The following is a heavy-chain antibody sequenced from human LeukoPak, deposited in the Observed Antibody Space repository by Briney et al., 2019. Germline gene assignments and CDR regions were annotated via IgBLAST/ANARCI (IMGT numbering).Heavy chain of an antibody. V-gene: IGHV3-21*01. J-gene: IGHJ3*02. Sequence: PGGSLRLSCAASGFTFSGYSMNWVRQAPGKGLEWVSSISSSSSYIYYADSVKGRFTISRDNAKNTLYLQMNSLRAEDTAVYYCATPYSSGWFTAFDIWCQGTMVTVSS. CDR1: GFTFSGYS. CDR2: ISSSSSYI. D-gene: IGHD6-19*01. CDR3: ATPYSSGWFTAFDI.